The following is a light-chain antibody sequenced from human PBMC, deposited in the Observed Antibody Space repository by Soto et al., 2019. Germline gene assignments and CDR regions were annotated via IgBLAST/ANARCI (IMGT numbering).Light chain of an antibody. CDR1: QDITNY. CDR3: QQYDYLPLT. V-gene: IGKV1-33*01. CDR2: DAS. Sequence: DIQMTQSPSSLSASVGDRVTITCQASQDITNYLNWYQQKPGKAPQLLIYDASNLETGVPSRFSGSGSGTEFTFTISSLQPEDIATYYCQQYDYLPLTFGGGTKVELE. J-gene: IGKJ4*01.